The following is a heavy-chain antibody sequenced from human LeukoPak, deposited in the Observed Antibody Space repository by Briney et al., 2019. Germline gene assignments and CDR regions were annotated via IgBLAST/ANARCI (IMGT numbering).Heavy chain of an antibody. V-gene: IGHV4-61*02. Sequence: PSQTLSLICTVSGGSISSGSYYWSWIRQPAGKGLEWIGRIYTRGSTNYNPSLKSRVTISVDTSKNQFSLKLSSVTAADTAVYYCARADGYYYYGMDVWGQGTTVTVSS. J-gene: IGHJ6*02. CDR3: ARADGYYYYGMDV. D-gene: IGHD5-24*01. CDR1: GGSISSGSYY. CDR2: IYTRGST.